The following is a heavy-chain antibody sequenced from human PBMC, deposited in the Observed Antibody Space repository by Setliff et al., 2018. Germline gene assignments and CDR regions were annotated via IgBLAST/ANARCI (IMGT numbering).Heavy chain of an antibody. Sequence: PSETLSLTCSVSGGSISSSIYYWGWIRQPPGKGLEWIGSIYYSGSTYYSPSLKRRVTISVDTSKNQFSLKLSSVTAADTAVYYGATRTYYDSNGYYYAIAGPFDIWGQGTMVTVSS. D-gene: IGHD3-22*01. CDR3: ATRTYYDSNGYYYAIAGPFDI. V-gene: IGHV4-39*01. CDR1: GGSISSSIYY. CDR2: IYYSGST. J-gene: IGHJ3*02.